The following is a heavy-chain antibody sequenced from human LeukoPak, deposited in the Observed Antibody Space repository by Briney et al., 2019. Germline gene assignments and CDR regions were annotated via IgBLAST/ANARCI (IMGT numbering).Heavy chain of an antibody. CDR2: IYYSGST. D-gene: IGHD2-2*01. CDR1: GGSISSYY. Sequence: SETLSLTCTVSGGSISSYYWSWIRQPPGKGLEWIGYIYYSGSTNYNPSLKSRVTISVDTPKNQFSLKLGSVTAADTAVYYCARVSRDDIVVVPAATDAFYYMDVWGKGTTVTVSS. CDR3: ARVSRDDIVVVPAATDAFYYMDV. J-gene: IGHJ6*03. V-gene: IGHV4-59*01.